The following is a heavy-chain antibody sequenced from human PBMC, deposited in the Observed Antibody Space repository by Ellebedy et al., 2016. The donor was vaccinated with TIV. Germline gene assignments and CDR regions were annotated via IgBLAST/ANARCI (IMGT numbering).Heavy chain of an antibody. D-gene: IGHD5-18*01. Sequence: AASVKVSCKASGGTFSNYAFNWVRQAPGQGLEWMGRIIPILGVADYAQNFQGRVTFTADKYSNTVYMELSSLRSEDTAVYYCARGRGYSFDVCDVWGQGTMVAVS. CDR3: ARGRGYSFDVCDV. CDR1: GGTFSNYA. J-gene: IGHJ3*01. V-gene: IGHV1-69*04. CDR2: IIPILGVA.